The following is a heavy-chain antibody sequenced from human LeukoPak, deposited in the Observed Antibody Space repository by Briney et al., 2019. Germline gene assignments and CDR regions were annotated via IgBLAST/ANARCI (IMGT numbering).Heavy chain of an antibody. J-gene: IGHJ5*02. CDR2: ISAYNGNT. CDR1: GYTFTSYG. Sequence: ASVKVSCKASGYTFTSYGISWVRQAPGQGLEWMGWISAYNGNTNYAQKLQGRVTMTTDTSTSTAYMGLRSLRSEDTAVYYCATTRNPYCSGGSCYYNWFDPWGQGTLVTVSS. V-gene: IGHV1-18*01. D-gene: IGHD2-15*01. CDR3: ATTRNPYCSGGSCYYNWFDP.